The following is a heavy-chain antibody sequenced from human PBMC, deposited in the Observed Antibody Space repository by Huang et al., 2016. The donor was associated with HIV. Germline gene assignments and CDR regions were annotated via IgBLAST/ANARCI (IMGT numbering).Heavy chain of an antibody. CDR3: ARHSDDFWSGYSYFDY. Sequence: QLQLQESGPGLVKPSETLSLTCTVSGGSISSSSYYWGWIRQPPGKGLEWIGSIHYSGSTYYNPSLKRRVTISVDTSKNQFSLELGSVTAADTAVYYCARHSDDFWSGYSYFDYWGQGTLVPVSS. CDR2: IHYSGST. CDR1: GGSISSSSYY. D-gene: IGHD3-3*01. V-gene: IGHV4-39*01. J-gene: IGHJ4*02.